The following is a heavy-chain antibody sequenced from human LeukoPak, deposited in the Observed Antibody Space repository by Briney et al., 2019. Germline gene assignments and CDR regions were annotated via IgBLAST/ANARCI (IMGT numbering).Heavy chain of an antibody. Sequence: PGRSLRLSCAASGFTFSSHGMHWVRQAPGKGLEWVADTSYDGSNKYYADSVKGRFTISRDNSKDTLYLQMNNLGVEDTAIYYCAKGKTGGGTGGHNFDYWGQGTLVSISS. CDR3: AKGKTGGGTGGHNFDY. CDR2: TSYDGSNK. V-gene: IGHV3-30*18. D-gene: IGHD1-14*01. J-gene: IGHJ4*02. CDR1: GFTFSSHG.